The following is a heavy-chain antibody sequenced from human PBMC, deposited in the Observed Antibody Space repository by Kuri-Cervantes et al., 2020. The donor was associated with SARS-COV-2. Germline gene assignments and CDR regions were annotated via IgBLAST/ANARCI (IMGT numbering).Heavy chain of an antibody. CDR2: INPSGGST. J-gene: IGHJ4*02. CDR3: ASLGVGCSGGSCRQGFDY. Sequence: ASVKVSCKASGYTFTSYYMHWVRQAPGQGLEWMGIINPSGGSTSYAQKFQGRVTMTRDTSTSTVYMELSSLRSEDTAVYYCASLGVGCSGGSCRQGFDYWGQGTLVTVSS. V-gene: IGHV1-46*01. CDR1: GYTFTSYY. D-gene: IGHD2-15*01.